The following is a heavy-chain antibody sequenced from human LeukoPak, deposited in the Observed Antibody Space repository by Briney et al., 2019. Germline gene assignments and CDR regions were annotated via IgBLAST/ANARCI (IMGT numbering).Heavy chain of an antibody. CDR3: ASAGGHYYDSSGYYYAH. Sequence: GESLKISCKGSGYSFTSYWITWVRQMPGKGLEWMGIIYPGDSDTRYSPSFQGQVTISADKSINTAYLQWSSLKASDTAMYYCASAGGHYYDSSGYYYAHWGQGTLVTVSS. CDR2: IYPGDSDT. D-gene: IGHD3-22*01. CDR1: GYSFTSYW. J-gene: IGHJ4*02. V-gene: IGHV5-51*01.